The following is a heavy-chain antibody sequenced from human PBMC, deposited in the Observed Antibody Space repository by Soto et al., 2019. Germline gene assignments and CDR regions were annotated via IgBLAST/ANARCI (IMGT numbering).Heavy chain of an antibody. V-gene: IGHV3-21*01. D-gene: IGHD3-3*01. J-gene: IGHJ4*02. CDR1: GFTFSSYS. Sequence: GGSLRLSCAASGFTFSSYSMNWVRQAPGKGLEWVSSISSSSSYIYYADSVKGRFTISRDNAKNSLYLQMNSLRAEDTAVYYCARDLNDFWSGYFDYWGQGTLVTVSS. CDR3: ARDLNDFWSGYFDY. CDR2: ISSSSSYI.